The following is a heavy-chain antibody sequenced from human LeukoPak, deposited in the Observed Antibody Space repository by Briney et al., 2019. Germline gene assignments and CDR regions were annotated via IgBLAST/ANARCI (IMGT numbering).Heavy chain of an antibody. D-gene: IGHD4-23*01. Sequence: PGGSLRFSCAASGFTVSSNYMSWVRQAPGKGLEWVSVIYSGGSTYYADSVKGRFTISRDNSKNTLYLQMNSLRAEDTAVYYCARDGSYGGNRTFDYWGQGTLVTVSS. CDR1: GFTVSSNY. J-gene: IGHJ4*02. CDR2: IYSGGST. V-gene: IGHV3-66*02. CDR3: ARDGSYGGNRTFDY.